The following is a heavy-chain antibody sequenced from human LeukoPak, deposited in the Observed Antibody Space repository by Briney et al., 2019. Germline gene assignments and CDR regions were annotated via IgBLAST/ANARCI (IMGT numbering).Heavy chain of an antibody. Sequence: GASVKVSCKASGYTFTGYYMHWVRQAPGQGLEWMGWINPNSGGTNYAQKFQGRVTMTRDTSISTAYMELSRLRSDDTAVYYCARDQSGYIGGSYYGYPDYWGQGTLVTVSS. CDR2: INPNSGGT. CDR1: GYTFTGYY. D-gene: IGHD1-26*01. J-gene: IGHJ4*02. CDR3: ARDQSGYIGGSYYGYPDY. V-gene: IGHV1-2*02.